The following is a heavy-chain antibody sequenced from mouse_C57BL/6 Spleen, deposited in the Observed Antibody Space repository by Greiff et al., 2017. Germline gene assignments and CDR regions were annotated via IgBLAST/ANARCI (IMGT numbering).Heavy chain of an antibody. CDR1: GFTFSSYA. V-gene: IGHV5-4*01. Sequence: EVKLVESGGGLVKPGGSLKLSCAASGFTFSSYAMSWVRQTPEKRLEWVATISDGGSYTYSPDNVKGRFTISRDNAKNNLYLQMSHLKSEYTAKYYCARDRNDDGYFDVWGTGTTVTVSA. D-gene: IGHD2-4*01. CDR2: ISDGGSYT. CDR3: ARDRNDDGYFDV. J-gene: IGHJ1*03.